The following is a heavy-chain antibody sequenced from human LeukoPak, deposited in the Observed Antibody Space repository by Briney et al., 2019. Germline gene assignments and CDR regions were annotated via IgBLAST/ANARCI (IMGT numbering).Heavy chain of an antibody. J-gene: IGHJ1*01. CDR3: VKDITSQQ. V-gene: IGHV3-66*01. CDR2: IYSGGST. CDR1: GFTVSTNY. Sequence: PGGSLRLSCAASGFTVSTNYMSWVRQAPGKGLEWVSVIYSGGSTYYADSVKGRFTISRDNSKNTLYLQMDSLRVEDTAVYYCVKDITSQQWGQGTLVVVSS. D-gene: IGHD2-2*01.